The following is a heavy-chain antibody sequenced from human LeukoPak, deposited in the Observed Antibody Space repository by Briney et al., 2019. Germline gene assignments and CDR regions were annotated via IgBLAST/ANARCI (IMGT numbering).Heavy chain of an antibody. D-gene: IGHD5-24*01. Sequence: SETLSLTCSVSGGSISSDDYCWNWIRQHPGKGLEWIGYIYYSGSTYYNPSLKSRVALSVDTSKDQFSLKLSSLTAADTAVYYCAKSREEIRGLDAFDIWGQGTMVTVSS. CDR1: GGSISSDDYC. J-gene: IGHJ3*02. V-gene: IGHV4-31*03. CDR3: AKSREEIRGLDAFDI. CDR2: IYYSGST.